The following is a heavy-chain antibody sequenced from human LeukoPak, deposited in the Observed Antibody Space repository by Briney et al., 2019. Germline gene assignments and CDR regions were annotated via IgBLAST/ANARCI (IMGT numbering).Heavy chain of an antibody. CDR3: ARDSWFDP. Sequence: GGSLRLSCAASGFTFSNYWMSWVRQAPGKGLEWVANIKQDGSEIYDVDSVEGRFTISRDNARNSLYLQMNSLRAEDTAVYYCARDSWFDPWGQGTLVTVSS. CDR2: IKQDGSEI. J-gene: IGHJ5*02. V-gene: IGHV3-7*01. CDR1: GFTFSNYW.